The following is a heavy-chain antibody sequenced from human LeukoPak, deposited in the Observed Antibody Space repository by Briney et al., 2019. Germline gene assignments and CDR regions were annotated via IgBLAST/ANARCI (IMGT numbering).Heavy chain of an antibody. CDR3: ARHSQRDTTGVVD. J-gene: IGHJ4*02. CDR2: IYYSGST. V-gene: IGHV4-59*08. Sequence: SETLCLTCTVSGGSISSHYWSWIRQPPGKGLEWIGYIYYSGSTNYNPSLKSRVTISVDTSKNQFSLNLTSVTAADTTVYYCARHSQRDTTGVVDWGQGTLVTVSS. D-gene: IGHD2-8*01. CDR1: GGSISSHY.